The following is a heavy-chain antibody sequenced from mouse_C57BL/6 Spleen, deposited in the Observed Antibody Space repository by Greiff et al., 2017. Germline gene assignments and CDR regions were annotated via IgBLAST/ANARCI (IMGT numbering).Heavy chain of an antibody. CDR3: ARRAGNPYYFDC. J-gene: IGHJ2*01. V-gene: IGHV1-39*01. D-gene: IGHD3-3*01. CDR1: GYSFTDYN. CDR2: INPNYGTT. Sequence: VQLQQSGPELVKPGASVKISCKASGYSFTDYNMNWVKQSTGKSLEWIGVINPNYGTTSYNQKFKGKATLTVDQSSSTAYMQLNSLTSEDSAVYSCARRAGNPYYFDCWGQGTTLTVSS.